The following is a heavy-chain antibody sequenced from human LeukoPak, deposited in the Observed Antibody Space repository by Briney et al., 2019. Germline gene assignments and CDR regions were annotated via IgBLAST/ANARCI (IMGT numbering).Heavy chain of an antibody. CDR1: GGSFSGYY. J-gene: IGHJ4*02. V-gene: IGHV4-34*01. Sequence: SETLSLTCAAYGGSFSGYYWSWIRQPPGKGLEWIGEINHSGSTNYNPSLKSRVTISVDTSKNQFSLKLSSVTAADTAVYYCARANRYSSGWPKYYFDYWGQGTLVTVSS. CDR2: INHSGST. CDR3: ARANRYSSGWPKYYFDY. D-gene: IGHD6-19*01.